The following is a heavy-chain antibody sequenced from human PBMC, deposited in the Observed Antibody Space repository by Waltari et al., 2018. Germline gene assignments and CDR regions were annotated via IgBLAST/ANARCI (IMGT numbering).Heavy chain of an antibody. CDR3: ARDRGYSGYDLLDAFDI. D-gene: IGHD5-12*01. J-gene: IGHJ3*02. V-gene: IGHV4-30-4*08. CDR1: GGSFSGAAYH. CDR2: IYYSGST. Sequence: QVQLQESGPGLVKPSQSLSLIPPVAGGSFSGAAYHWSWVRLPPGKGLEWIGYIYYSGSTYYNPSLKSRVTISVDTSKNQFSLKLSSVTAADTAVYYCARDRGYSGYDLLDAFDIWGLGTIVTVSS.